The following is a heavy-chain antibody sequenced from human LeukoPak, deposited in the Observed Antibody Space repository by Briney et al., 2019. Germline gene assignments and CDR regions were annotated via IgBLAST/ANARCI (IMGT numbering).Heavy chain of an antibody. CDR1: GGSISSGDYC. Sequence: SETLSLTCTVSGGSISSGDYCWSWIRQPPGKGLEWIGHIYYSGSTYYNPSLKSRVTISVDTSKNQFSLKLSSVTAADTAVYYCARGPRIVVVLAATHYWFDPWGQGTLVTVSS. D-gene: IGHD2-15*01. J-gene: IGHJ5*02. CDR3: ARGPRIVVVLAATHYWFDP. V-gene: IGHV4-30-4*01. CDR2: IYYSGST.